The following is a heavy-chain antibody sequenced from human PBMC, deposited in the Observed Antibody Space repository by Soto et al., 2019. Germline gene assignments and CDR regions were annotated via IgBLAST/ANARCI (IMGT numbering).Heavy chain of an antibody. Sequence: SVKVSCKASGGTFSSYAISWVRQAPGQGLEWMGGIIPIFGTANYAQKFQGRVTITADESTSTAYMELSSLRSEDTAVYYCARDYRTTVVTPFPGTGGWFDPWGQGTLVTVSS. CDR2: IIPIFGTA. D-gene: IGHD4-17*01. V-gene: IGHV1-69*13. CDR1: GGTFSSYA. J-gene: IGHJ5*02. CDR3: ARDYRTTVVTPFPGTGGWFDP.